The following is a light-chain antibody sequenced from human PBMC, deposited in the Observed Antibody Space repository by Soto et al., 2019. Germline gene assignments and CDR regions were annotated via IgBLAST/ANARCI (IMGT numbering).Light chain of an antibody. V-gene: IGKV1-5*03. Sequence: DIQMTQSPSSLSASVGDRVTITCQASQNINNYLNWYQQEAGKAPSLLIYKASRLESGVPSRFSGSGSETEFTLTISGLQPGDSATYYCQQYNSYSPTFGQGTKVDNK. CDR2: KAS. CDR1: QNINNY. J-gene: IGKJ1*01. CDR3: QQYNSYSPT.